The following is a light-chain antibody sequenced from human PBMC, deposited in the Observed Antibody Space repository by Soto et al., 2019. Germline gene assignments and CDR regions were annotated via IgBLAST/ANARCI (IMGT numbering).Light chain of an antibody. Sequence: EIELTQSPGTLSLSPGDRATLSCRASQSVSSSYLAWYQQKPGQAPRLLIYGASSRATGIPNRFSGSGSGTDFTLTISRLEPEDFAVYYCQQYGSSPQTFGQGTKVDIK. V-gene: IGKV3-20*01. CDR2: GAS. CDR3: QQYGSSPQT. CDR1: QSVSSSY. J-gene: IGKJ1*01.